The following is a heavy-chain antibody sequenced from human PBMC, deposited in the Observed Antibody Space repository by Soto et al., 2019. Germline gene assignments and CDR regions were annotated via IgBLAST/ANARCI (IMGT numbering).Heavy chain of an antibody. V-gene: IGHV3-23*01. CDR2: ISGSGGST. D-gene: IGHD3-22*01. Sequence: PGGSLRLSCAASGFTFSSYAMSWVRQAPGKGLEWVSAISGSGGSTYYADSVKGRFTISRDNSRNTLYLQMNSLRAEDTAVYYCAKDLFGVIGDSSGYYPPNYYYYYGMDVWGQGTTVTVSS. CDR1: GFTFSSYA. CDR3: AKDLFGVIGDSSGYYPPNYYYYYGMDV. J-gene: IGHJ6*02.